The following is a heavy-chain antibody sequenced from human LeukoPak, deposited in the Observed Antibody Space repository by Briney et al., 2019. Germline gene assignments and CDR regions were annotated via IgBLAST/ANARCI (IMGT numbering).Heavy chain of an antibody. CDR1: GGSISSGSYY. CDR2: IYPSGST. Sequence: SETLSLTCTVSGGSISSGSYYWSWIRQPAGKGLEWIGRIYPSGSTNYNPSLKSRVTISVDTSKNQFSLKLSSVTAADTAVYYCAREERLYSSSFDYWGQGTLVTVSS. CDR3: AREERLYSSSFDY. J-gene: IGHJ4*02. D-gene: IGHD6-6*01. V-gene: IGHV4-61*02.